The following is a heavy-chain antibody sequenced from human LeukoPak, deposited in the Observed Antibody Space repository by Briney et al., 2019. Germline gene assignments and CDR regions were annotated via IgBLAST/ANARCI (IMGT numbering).Heavy chain of an antibody. J-gene: IGHJ4*02. CDR1: GGTFSSYT. Sequence: GSSVKVSCKASGGTFSSYTISWVRQAPGQGLEWMGWINPNSGGANYAQKFQGRVTMTRDTSISTAYMELSRLRSDDTDVYYCARGARTYYDSSGYHPRFGYWGQGTLVTVSS. V-gene: IGHV1-2*02. CDR2: INPNSGGA. D-gene: IGHD3-22*01. CDR3: ARGARTYYDSSGYHPRFGY.